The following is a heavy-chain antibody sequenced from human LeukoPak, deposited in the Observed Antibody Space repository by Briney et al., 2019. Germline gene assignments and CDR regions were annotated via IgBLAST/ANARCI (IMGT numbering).Heavy chain of an antibody. Sequence: GGSLRLSCAASGFTFDDYTMHWVRQAPGKGLEWVSLFSWDGGSKYYADSVKGRFTISRDNSKKSLYLQMNSLRPEDTALYYCARETESQRSFDYWGQGTLVTVSS. CDR1: GFTFDDYT. J-gene: IGHJ4*02. CDR2: FSWDGGSK. V-gene: IGHV3-43*01. CDR3: ARETESQRSFDY. D-gene: IGHD5-24*01.